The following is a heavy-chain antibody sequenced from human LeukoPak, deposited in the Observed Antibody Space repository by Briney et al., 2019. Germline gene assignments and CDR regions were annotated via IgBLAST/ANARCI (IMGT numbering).Heavy chain of an antibody. CDR1: GYTFTSYG. D-gene: IGHD3-22*01. V-gene: IGHV1-18*01. CDR3: ARDLPTNYDSSAKNDY. J-gene: IGHJ4*02. Sequence: ASVKVSCKASGYTFTSYGISWVRQAPGQGLEWMGWISAYNGNTNYAQKLQGRVTMTTDTSTSTAYMELRSLRSDDTAVYYCARDLPTNYDSSAKNDYWGQGTLVTVSS. CDR2: ISAYNGNT.